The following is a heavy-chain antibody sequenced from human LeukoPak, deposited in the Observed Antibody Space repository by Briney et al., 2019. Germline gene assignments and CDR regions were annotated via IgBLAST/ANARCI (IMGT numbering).Heavy chain of an antibody. V-gene: IGHV1-69*13. J-gene: IGHJ5*02. CDR3: ASHAPTPDSSGYYDR. Sequence: GASVKVSCKASGGTFSSYAISWVRQAPGQGLEWMGGIIPIFGTANYAQKFQGRVTITADESTSTAYKELSSLRSEDTAVYYCASHAPTPDSSGYYDRWGQGTLVTVSS. D-gene: IGHD3-22*01. CDR1: GGTFSSYA. CDR2: IIPIFGTA.